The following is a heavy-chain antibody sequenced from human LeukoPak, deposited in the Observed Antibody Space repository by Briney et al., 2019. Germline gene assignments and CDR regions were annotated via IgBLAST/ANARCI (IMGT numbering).Heavy chain of an antibody. CDR2: IYPNSGGT. Sequence: RASVKVSCKASGYTFTDYYMHWVRQAPGQGLEWMGWIYPNSGGTKYAQKFQGRVTMTRDTSISTAYMELSRLRSDDTAVYYCARGGPSPIDYWGRGILVTVS. CDR3: ARGGPSPIDY. CDR1: GYTFTDYY. J-gene: IGHJ4*02. D-gene: IGHD1-26*01. V-gene: IGHV1-2*02.